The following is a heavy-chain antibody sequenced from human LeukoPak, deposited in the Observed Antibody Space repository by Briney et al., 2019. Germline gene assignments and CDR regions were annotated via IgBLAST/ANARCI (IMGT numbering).Heavy chain of an antibody. Sequence: SETLSLTCTVSGGSISRGSYYWSWIRQPAGKGLGWIGRIYTSGSTNYNPSLKSRVTISVDTSKNQFSLKLSSVTAADTAVYYCARVGYYYDSSGYSDYWGQGTLVTVSS. CDR1: GGSISRGSYY. CDR2: IYTSGST. V-gene: IGHV4-61*02. D-gene: IGHD3-22*01. CDR3: ARVGYYYDSSGYSDY. J-gene: IGHJ4*02.